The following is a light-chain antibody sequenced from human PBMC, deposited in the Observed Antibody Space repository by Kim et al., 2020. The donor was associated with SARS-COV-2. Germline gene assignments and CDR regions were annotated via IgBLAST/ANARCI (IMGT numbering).Light chain of an antibody. V-gene: IGKV3-20*01. CDR2: GTS. CDR3: QQHGSSPQT. Sequence: ETVLTQSPGTLSLSPGARATLSCRTSQTVSNSHLAWYQQKPGQAPRLLIYGTSNRATGIPDRFSGSGSGTDFTLTINSLDPEDFAMYYCQQHGSSPQTFGQGTKVDIK. CDR1: QTVSNSH. J-gene: IGKJ1*01.